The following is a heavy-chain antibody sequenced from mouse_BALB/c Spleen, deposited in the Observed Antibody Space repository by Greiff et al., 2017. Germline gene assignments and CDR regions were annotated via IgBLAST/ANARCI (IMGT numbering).Heavy chain of an antibody. V-gene: IGHV14-3*02. CDR2: IDPANGNT. Sequence: VQLKESGAELVKPGASVKLSCTASGFNIKDTYMHWVKQRPEQGLEWIGRIDPANGNTKYDPKFQGKATITADTSSNTAYLQLSSLTSEDTAVYYCARGGSSGYPDDWGQGTTLTVSS. CDR1: GFNIKDTY. CDR3: ARGGSSGYPDD. D-gene: IGHD3-1*01. J-gene: IGHJ2*01.